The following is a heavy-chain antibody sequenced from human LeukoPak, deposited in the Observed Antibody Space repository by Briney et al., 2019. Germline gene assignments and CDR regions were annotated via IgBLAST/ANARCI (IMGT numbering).Heavy chain of an antibody. V-gene: IGHV4-39*07. Sequence: SETLSLTCTVSGGSISSDYYWGWVRQSPGRGLEWLGNIFYNGGPYYNPSFKSRVVISVDTSKNHFSLTLNAVTAADTAVYHCASYSGIYSAFEIWSQGTLVTVSS. CDR2: IFYNGGP. CDR3: ASYSGIYSAFEI. J-gene: IGHJ3*02. CDR1: GGSISSDYY. D-gene: IGHD1-26*01.